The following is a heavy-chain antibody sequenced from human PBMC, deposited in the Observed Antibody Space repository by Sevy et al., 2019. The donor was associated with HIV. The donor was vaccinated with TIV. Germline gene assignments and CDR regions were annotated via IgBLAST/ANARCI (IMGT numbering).Heavy chain of an antibody. D-gene: IGHD4-4*01. CDR3: AKYYSNSPVYGMDV. V-gene: IGHV4-34*01. CDR2: INHSGST. CDR1: GGSFSGYY. J-gene: IGHJ6*02. Sequence: SETLSLTCAVYGGSFSGYYWSWIRQPPGKGLEWIGEINHSGSTNYNPSLKSRVTISVDTSKNQFSLMLSSVTAADTAVYYCAKYYSNSPVYGMDVWGQGTTVTVSS.